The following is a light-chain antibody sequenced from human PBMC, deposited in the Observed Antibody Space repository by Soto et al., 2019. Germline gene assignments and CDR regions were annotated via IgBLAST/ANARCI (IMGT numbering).Light chain of an antibody. J-gene: IGKJ2*01. V-gene: IGKV3-20*01. CDR1: QSVSSSY. CDR2: VSS. Sequence: EIVLTQSPGTLSLSPGERATLSCRASQSVSSSYLAWYQQKPGQAPMLIIYVSSIRATGIPERFSGSGSGTDFTLTISRLEPEDFAVYYCQQYGSSPKYTFGPGTKLEIK. CDR3: QQYGSSPKYT.